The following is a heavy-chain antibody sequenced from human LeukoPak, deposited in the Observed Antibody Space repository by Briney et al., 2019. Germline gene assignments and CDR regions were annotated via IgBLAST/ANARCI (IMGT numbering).Heavy chain of an antibody. J-gene: IGHJ4*02. D-gene: IGHD5-12*01. CDR3: ASVTLSAYDGDY. CDR2: INPKSGRT. Sequence: ASVKVSCKASGYTFTGYYMHWVRQAPGQGLEWMGWINPKSGRTNYAQKFQGRVTMTRDTSISTAYMELSRLRSDDTAVYYCASVTLSAYDGDYRGQGTLVTVPS. CDR1: GYTFTGYY. V-gene: IGHV1-2*02.